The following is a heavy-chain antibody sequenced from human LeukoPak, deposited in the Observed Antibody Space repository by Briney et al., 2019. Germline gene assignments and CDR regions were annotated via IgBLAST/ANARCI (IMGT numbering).Heavy chain of an antibody. Sequence: PSETLSLTCTVSGGSISSYYWSWIRQPPGKGLEWIGYFYYSGSTNYSPYLKSRVTISADTSKNQFSLKLGSVTAADTAVYYCARSEGSFEYYFDYWGQGTLVTVSS. V-gene: IGHV4-59*01. CDR3: ARSEGSFEYYFDY. CDR1: GGSISSYY. D-gene: IGHD3-16*02. CDR2: FYYSGST. J-gene: IGHJ4*02.